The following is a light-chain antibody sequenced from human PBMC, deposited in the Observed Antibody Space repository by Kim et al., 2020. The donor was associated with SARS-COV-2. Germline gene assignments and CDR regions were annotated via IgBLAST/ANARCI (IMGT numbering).Light chain of an antibody. CDR1: SLRRYY. CDR2: AKD. V-gene: IGLV3-19*01. Sequence: AVGQPVGITCQGDSLRRYYASWYQQRPGQGPVLVIYAKDNRPSGIPDRFSGSSAGNIASLTITGAQAEDEADYYCNSRDNSGASYVFGTGTKVTVL. CDR3: NSRDNSGASYV. J-gene: IGLJ1*01.